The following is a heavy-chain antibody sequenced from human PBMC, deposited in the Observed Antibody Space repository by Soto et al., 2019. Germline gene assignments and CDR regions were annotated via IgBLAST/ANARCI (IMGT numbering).Heavy chain of an antibody. D-gene: IGHD3-10*01. CDR3: TRAYGAETFDF. J-gene: IGHJ5*01. V-gene: IGHV1-8*02. CDR1: GYTFNNYD. Sequence: ASVKVSCKASGYTFNNYDIHWVRQAPGHGLEWMGWMNPNSGNTGYAQNFRGRVTMTQNTAIGTAYMELSSLRSDDTATYYCTRAYGAETFDFWGQGTRVTV. CDR2: MNPNSGNT.